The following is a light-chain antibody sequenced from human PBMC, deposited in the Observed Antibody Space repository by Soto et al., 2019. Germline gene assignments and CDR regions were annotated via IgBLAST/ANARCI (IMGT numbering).Light chain of an antibody. CDR3: DSYTSSSSYA. Sequence: QSVLTQPASVSGSPGQSITISCTGTGSDVGAYRYVSWYQQHPGQAPKLIIYDVSNGPSGVSDRFSGSKSGNTASLTISGLQSEDEADYYCDSYTSSSSYAFGTGTKVTVL. V-gene: IGLV2-14*01. CDR2: DVS. CDR1: GSDVGAYRY. J-gene: IGLJ1*01.